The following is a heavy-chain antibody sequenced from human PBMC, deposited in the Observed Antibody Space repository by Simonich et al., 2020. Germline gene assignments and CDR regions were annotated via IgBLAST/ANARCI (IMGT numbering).Heavy chain of an antibody. CDR3: ARHAGFAFDI. D-gene: IGHD6-13*01. CDR2: IYYSGST. J-gene: IGHJ3*02. Sequence: QLPLQESGPGLVKPSETLSLTCTVSGGSISSSSYYWVWIRPPPGKVLDGIGSIYYSGSTYYNPALKSRVTISVDTSKNQFSLKLSSVTAADTAVYYCARHAGFAFDIWGQGTMVTVSS. CDR1: GGSISSSSYY. V-gene: IGHV4-39*01.